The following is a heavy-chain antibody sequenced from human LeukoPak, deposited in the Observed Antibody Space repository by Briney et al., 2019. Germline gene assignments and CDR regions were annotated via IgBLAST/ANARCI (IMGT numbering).Heavy chain of an antibody. D-gene: IGHD3-10*01. CDR3: AREGSKGAQLWFGEPHAGVDY. CDR2: IYHSGST. Sequence: PSETLSLTCTVSGYSISSGYFWGWIRQPPGKGLEWIGTIYHSGSTYYNPSLKSRVTISVDTSKNQFSLKLSSVTAADTAVYYCAREGSKGAQLWFGEPHAGVDYWGQGTLVTVSS. V-gene: IGHV4-38-2*02. CDR1: GYSISSGYF. J-gene: IGHJ4*02.